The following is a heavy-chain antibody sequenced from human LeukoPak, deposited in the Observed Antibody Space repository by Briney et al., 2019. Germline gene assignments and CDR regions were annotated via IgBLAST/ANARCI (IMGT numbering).Heavy chain of an antibody. CDR1: GYTFTGYY. CDR3: ARAAIAVAGDYHYHYMDV. D-gene: IGHD6-19*01. Sequence: ASVTVSCKASGYTFTGYYMHWVRQAPGQGLEWMGWINPNSGGTNYAQKFQGRVTMTRDTSISTAYMELRRLRSDDTAVYYCARAAIAVAGDYHYHYMDVWGKGTTVTVSS. V-gene: IGHV1-2*02. J-gene: IGHJ6*03. CDR2: INPNSGGT.